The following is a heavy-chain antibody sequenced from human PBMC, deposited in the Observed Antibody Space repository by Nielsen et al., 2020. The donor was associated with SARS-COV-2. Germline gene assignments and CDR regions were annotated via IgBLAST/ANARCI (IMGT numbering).Heavy chain of an antibody. J-gene: IGHJ4*02. CDR3: ARTSRDITIFGVVIRLGY. V-gene: IGHV1-2*06. CDR2: INPNSGGT. CDR1: GYTFTGYY. D-gene: IGHD3-3*01. Sequence: ASVKVSCKASGYTFTGYYMHWVRQAPGQGLEWMGRINPNSGGTNYAQKLQGRVTMTTDTSTSTAYMELRSLRSDDTAVYYCARTSRDITIFGVVIRLGYWGQGTLVTVSS.